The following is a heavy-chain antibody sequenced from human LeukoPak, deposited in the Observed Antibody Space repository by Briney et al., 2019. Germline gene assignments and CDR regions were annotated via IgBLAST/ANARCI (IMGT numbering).Heavy chain of an antibody. V-gene: IGHV1-46*01. CDR1: GYSFTSNY. J-gene: IGHJ4*02. CDR2: IYPRDGST. Sequence: ASVKVSCKAAGYSFTSNYIHWVRQAPGQGLEWMGMIYPRDGSTSYAQKFQGRVTVTRDTSTSTVHMELSGLRSEDTAVYYCARDQEAFDYWGQGTLVTVSS. CDR3: ARDQEAFDY.